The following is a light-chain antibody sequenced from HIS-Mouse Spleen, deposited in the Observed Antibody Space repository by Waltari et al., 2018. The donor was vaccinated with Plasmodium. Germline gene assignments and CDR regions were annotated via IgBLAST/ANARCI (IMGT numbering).Light chain of an antibody. CDR3: SSYTSSSTHYV. CDR1: SSDVGGYNY. V-gene: IGLV2-14*01. CDR2: EVS. J-gene: IGLJ1*01. Sequence: QSALTQPASVSGSPGQSITISCTGTSSDVGGYNYVSWYQQHPGKAPKLMIYEVSNRPSGVSNRCPGPKSGNTASLTISGLQAEDEADYYCSSYTSSSTHYVFGTGTKVTVL.